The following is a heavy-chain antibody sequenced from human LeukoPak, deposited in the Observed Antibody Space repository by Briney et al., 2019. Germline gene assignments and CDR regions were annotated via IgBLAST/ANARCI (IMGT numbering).Heavy chain of an antibody. Sequence: GASVKVSCKASGGTFSSYAISWVRQAPGQGLEWMGWISAYNGNTNYAQKLQGRVTMTTDTSTSTAYMELRSLRSDDTAVYYCARDMEPDYYDSGARADYWGQGTLVTVSS. V-gene: IGHV1-18*01. D-gene: IGHD3-22*01. CDR3: ARDMEPDYYDSGARADY. J-gene: IGHJ4*02. CDR1: GGTFSSYA. CDR2: ISAYNGNT.